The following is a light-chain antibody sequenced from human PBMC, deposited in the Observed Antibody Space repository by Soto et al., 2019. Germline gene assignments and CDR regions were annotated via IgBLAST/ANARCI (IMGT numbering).Light chain of an antibody. J-gene: IGKJ5*01. CDR3: QQYGSSIT. CDR1: QSVKSSY. Sequence: EIVLTQSPGTLSLSPEERATLPCRASQSVKSSYLAWYQHKPGQAPRLLIYGTSSRATGIPDRSSGSGSGTDFTLTISRLEPEDFAVYYCQQYGSSITFGQGTRLEIK. CDR2: GTS. V-gene: IGKV3-20*01.